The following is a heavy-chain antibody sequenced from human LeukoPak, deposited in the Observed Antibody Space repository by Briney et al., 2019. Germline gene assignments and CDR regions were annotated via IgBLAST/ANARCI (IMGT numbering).Heavy chain of an antibody. CDR3: ARGRYCTNGVCPYGMDV. V-gene: IGHV1-8*01. CDR2: MNPNSGNT. Sequence: ASVKVSYKASGYTFTSYDINWVRQATGQGLEWMGWMNPNSGNTGYAQKFQGRVTMTRNTSISTAYMELSSLRSEDTAVYYCARGRYCTNGVCPYGMDVWGQGTTVTVSS. J-gene: IGHJ6*02. D-gene: IGHD2-8*01. CDR1: GYTFTSYD.